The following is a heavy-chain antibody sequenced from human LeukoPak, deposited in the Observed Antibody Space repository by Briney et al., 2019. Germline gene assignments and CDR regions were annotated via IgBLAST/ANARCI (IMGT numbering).Heavy chain of an antibody. Sequence: SETLSLTCTVSGGSISSSNYYWSWIRQPPGKGLEWIGYIYYSGSTNYNPSLKSRVTISVDTSKNQFSLKLSSVTAADTAVYYCARDHGYGAGFDYWGQGTLVTVSS. J-gene: IGHJ4*02. CDR1: GGSISSSNYY. CDR3: ARDHGYGAGFDY. V-gene: IGHV4-61*01. CDR2: IYYSGST. D-gene: IGHD2-15*01.